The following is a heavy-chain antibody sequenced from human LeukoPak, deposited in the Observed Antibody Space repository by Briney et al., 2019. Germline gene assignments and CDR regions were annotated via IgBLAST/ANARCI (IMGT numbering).Heavy chain of an antibody. CDR3: ARDAMVRGAHGAFDI. V-gene: IGHV3-53*01. J-gene: IGHJ3*02. CDR2: IYSGGST. CDR1: GFTASSNY. D-gene: IGHD3-10*01. Sequence: GGSLRLSCAASGFTASSNYMSWVRQAPGKGLEWVSVIYSGGSTYYADSVKGRFTISRDNSKDTLYLQMNSLRAEDTAVYYCARDAMVRGAHGAFDIWGQGTMVTVSS.